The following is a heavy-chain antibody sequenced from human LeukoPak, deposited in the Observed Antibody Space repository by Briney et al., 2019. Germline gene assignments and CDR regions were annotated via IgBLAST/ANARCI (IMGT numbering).Heavy chain of an antibody. V-gene: IGHV4-59*01. CDR3: ARSEYDSSGYFDY. D-gene: IGHD3-22*01. CDR2: IYYSGST. Sequence: SETLSLTCTVSGGSISSYYWSWIRQPPGKGLEWIGYIYYSGSTNYNPSLKSRVTISVDTSKNQFSLKLSSVTAAGTAVYYCARSEYDSSGYFDYWGQGTLVTVSS. CDR1: GGSISSYY. J-gene: IGHJ4*02.